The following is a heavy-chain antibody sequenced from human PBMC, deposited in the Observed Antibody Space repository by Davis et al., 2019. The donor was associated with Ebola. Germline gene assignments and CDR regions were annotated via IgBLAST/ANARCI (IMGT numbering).Heavy chain of an antibody. J-gene: IGHJ4*02. D-gene: IGHD4-17*01. CDR1: GFTFSSSA. Sequence: PGGSLRPSCAALGFTFSSSAMHWVRQASGKGLDWVGRIRSKANSYATAYAASVKGRFTISRDDSKNTAYLQINSLKTEDTAVYYCTMTTVMVDYWGQGTLVTVSS. V-gene: IGHV3-73*01. CDR2: IRSKANSYAT. CDR3: TMTTVMVDY.